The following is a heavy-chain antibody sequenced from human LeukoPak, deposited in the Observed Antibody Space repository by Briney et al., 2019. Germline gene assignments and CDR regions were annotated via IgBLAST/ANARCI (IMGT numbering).Heavy chain of an antibody. Sequence: ASETLSLTCAVYGGSFSGYYWSWIRQPPGKGLEWIGEINHSGSTNYNPSLKSRVTISVDTSKNQFSLKLSSVTAADTAVYYCARAIRRLYYYYYMDVWGKGTTVTVSS. CDR1: GGSFSGYY. V-gene: IGHV4-34*01. CDR2: INHSGST. J-gene: IGHJ6*03. D-gene: IGHD2-2*01. CDR3: ARAIRRLYYYYYMDV.